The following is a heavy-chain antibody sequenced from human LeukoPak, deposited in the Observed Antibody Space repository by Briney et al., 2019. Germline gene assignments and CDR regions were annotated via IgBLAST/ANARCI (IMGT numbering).Heavy chain of an antibody. D-gene: IGHD1-26*01. J-gene: IGHJ4*02. Sequence: PGGSLRLSCAASGFTFSIHAMTWVRQAPGKGLDWVSTIDRSGERTHYADSVKGRFTISRDNSRNTLYLQMNSLRAEDTAIYYCTKDVQNDVGATDCWGQGTLVTVSS. CDR1: GFTFSIHA. V-gene: IGHV3-23*01. CDR2: IDRSGERT. CDR3: TKDVQNDVGATDC.